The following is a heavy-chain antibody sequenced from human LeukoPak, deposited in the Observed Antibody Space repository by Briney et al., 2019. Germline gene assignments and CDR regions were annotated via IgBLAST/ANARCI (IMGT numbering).Heavy chain of an antibody. J-gene: IGHJ3*02. V-gene: IGHV3-30*04. Sequence: GGSLRLSCAASGFTFSSYAMHWVRQAPGKGLEWVAVISYDGSNKYYADSVKGRFTISRDNSKNTLYLQMNSLRAEDTAVYYCARTPYGSGSYYIHDAFDIWGQGTMVTVSS. D-gene: IGHD3-10*01. CDR3: ARTPYGSGSYYIHDAFDI. CDR1: GFTFSSYA. CDR2: ISYDGSNK.